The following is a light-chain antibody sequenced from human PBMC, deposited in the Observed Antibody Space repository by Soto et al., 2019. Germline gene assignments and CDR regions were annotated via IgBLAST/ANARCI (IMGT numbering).Light chain of an antibody. Sequence: QSALTQPASVSGSPGQSITISRTGASSDVGGYNYVSWYQQYPGKAPKLMIFDVSNRPSGVSNRFSGSKSGNTASLTISGLQAEDEADYYCSSYARSGTYVFGSGTKVTVL. J-gene: IGLJ1*01. V-gene: IGLV2-14*03. CDR1: SSDVGGYNY. CDR2: DVS. CDR3: SSYARSGTYV.